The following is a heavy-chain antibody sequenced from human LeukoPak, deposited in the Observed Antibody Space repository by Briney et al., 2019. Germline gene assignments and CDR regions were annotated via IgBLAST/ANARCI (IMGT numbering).Heavy chain of an antibody. CDR3: AKLWRGSHPRYFDH. Sequence: GGSLRLSCAASGFTFSNYYMSWIRQAPGKGLEWVANIKQDGSEKYYVDSVKGRFTISRDNAKNSLYLQMNSLRAEDTAVYYCAKLWRGSHPRYFDHWGQGTLVTVSS. CDR2: IKQDGSEK. D-gene: IGHD1-26*01. V-gene: IGHV3-7*03. J-gene: IGHJ4*02. CDR1: GFTFSNYY.